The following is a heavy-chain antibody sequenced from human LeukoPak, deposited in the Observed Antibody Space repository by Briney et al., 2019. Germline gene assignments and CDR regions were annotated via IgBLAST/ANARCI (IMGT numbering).Heavy chain of an antibody. D-gene: IGHD3-22*01. Sequence: GASVKISCKASGYTFTSYYMHWVRQAPGQGLEWMGIINPRGGSTCYAQNFQGRVTITRDTSTSTVYLELSSLRSEDTAVYYCARGLRPERRYYYDSSGYHFNYWGQGTLVTVSS. J-gene: IGHJ4*02. CDR2: INPRGGST. CDR1: GYTFTSYY. V-gene: IGHV1-46*01. CDR3: ARGLRPERRYYYDSSGYHFNY.